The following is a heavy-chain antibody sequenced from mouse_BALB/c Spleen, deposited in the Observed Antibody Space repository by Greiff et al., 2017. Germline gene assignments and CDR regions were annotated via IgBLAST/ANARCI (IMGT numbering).Heavy chain of an antibody. CDR2: IDPETGGT. D-gene: IGHD2-14*01. CDR1: GYTFTDYE. Sequence: VQLQQSGAELVRPGASVTLSCKASGYTFTDYEMHWVKQTPVHGLEWIGAIDPETGGTAYNQKFKGKATLTADKSSSTAYMELRSLTSEDTAVYYCNAGYESWFAYWGQGTLVTVAA. V-gene: IGHV1-15*01. J-gene: IGHJ3*01. CDR3: NAGYESWFAY.